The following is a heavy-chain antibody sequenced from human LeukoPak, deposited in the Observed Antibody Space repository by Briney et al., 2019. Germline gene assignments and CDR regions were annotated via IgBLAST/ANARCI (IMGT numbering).Heavy chain of an antibody. D-gene: IGHD5-18*01. CDR3: ARQGAPTAMVDNYYMDV. CDR1: GGSFSGYY. CDR2: INHSGST. V-gene: IGHV4-34*01. Sequence: SETLSLTCAVYGGSFSGYYWSWIRQPPGKGLEWIGEINHSGSTNYNPSLKSRVTISVDTSKNQFSLKLSSVTAADTAVYYCARQGAPTAMVDNYYMDVWGKGTTVTVFS. J-gene: IGHJ6*03.